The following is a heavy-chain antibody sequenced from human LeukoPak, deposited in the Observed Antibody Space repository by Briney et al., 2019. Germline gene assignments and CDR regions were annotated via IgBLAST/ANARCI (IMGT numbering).Heavy chain of an antibody. D-gene: IGHD3-10*01. J-gene: IGHJ6*03. Sequence: SETLSLTCTVSGGSISSYYWSWTRQPPGKGLEWIAYIYYSGSTNYNPSLKSRVTISVDTSKNQFSLKLSSVTAADTAVYYCARGRGLYYYYYYYMDVWGKGTTVTVSS. CDR1: GGSISSYY. CDR3: ARGRGLYYYYYYYMDV. V-gene: IGHV4-59*01. CDR2: IYYSGST.